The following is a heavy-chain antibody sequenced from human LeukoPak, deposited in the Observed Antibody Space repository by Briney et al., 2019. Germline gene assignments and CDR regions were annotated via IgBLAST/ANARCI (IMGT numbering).Heavy chain of an antibody. V-gene: IGHV3-11*04. J-gene: IGHJ4*02. CDR2: IGISAGTI. D-gene: IGHD1-26*01. Sequence: GGSLRLSCAASGFTFSDYYMYWIRQAPGKGLERVAYIGISAGTIYYTDSVKGRFTVSRDNTKNSLYLQMNSLRAEDTAIYHCARDRVGGTYSYAADQWGQGTVVTVSS. CDR1: GFTFSDYY. CDR3: ARDRVGGTYSYAADQ.